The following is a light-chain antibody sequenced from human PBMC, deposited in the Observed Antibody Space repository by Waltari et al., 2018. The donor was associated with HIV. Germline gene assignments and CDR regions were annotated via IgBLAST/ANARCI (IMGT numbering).Light chain of an antibody. J-gene: IGKJ4*01. CDR3: QQYSAVPST. Sequence: IRLTQSPSSPSPSIGANITLTCPAAQDVRTYLPWYRQKPGSAPNLLIYGAASLQNGISSRFSGRGSGTVFSLTISDLQSDDFALYYCQQYSAVPSTFGEGTRVEI. CDR2: GAA. CDR1: QDVRTY. V-gene: IGKV1-8*01.